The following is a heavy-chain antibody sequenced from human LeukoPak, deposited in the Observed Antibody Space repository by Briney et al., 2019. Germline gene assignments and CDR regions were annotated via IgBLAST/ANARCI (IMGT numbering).Heavy chain of an antibody. V-gene: IGHV4-4*02. CDR2: IFHSGST. CDR3: VRSDDFWSGYYGY. D-gene: IGHD3-3*01. Sequence: SETLSLTCALSGGSISNDNWWSWVRQPPGKGLEWIGEIFHSGSTNYNPSLKSRLTISLDKSKNQFSLKLSAVTAADTAVYYCVRSDDFWSGYYGYWGQGTLVTVSS. J-gene: IGHJ4*02. CDR1: GGSISNDNW.